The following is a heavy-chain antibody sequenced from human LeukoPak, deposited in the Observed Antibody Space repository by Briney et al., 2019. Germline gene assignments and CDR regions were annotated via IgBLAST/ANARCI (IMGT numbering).Heavy chain of an antibody. CDR2: IYSGGST. Sequence: GGSLRLSCAASGFTVSSNYMSWVRQAPGKGLEWVSVIYSGGSTYYADSVKGRFTISRDNSKNTLYLQMNSLRSEDTAVYYCARDSSAVAGLGGWFDPWGQGTLVTVSS. J-gene: IGHJ5*02. CDR1: GFTVSSNY. V-gene: IGHV3-53*05. D-gene: IGHD6-19*01. CDR3: ARDSSAVAGLGGWFDP.